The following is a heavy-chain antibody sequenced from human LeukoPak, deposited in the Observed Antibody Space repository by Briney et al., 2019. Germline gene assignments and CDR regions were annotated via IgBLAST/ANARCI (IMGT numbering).Heavy chain of an antibody. CDR3: AKEGYESYFDY. J-gene: IGHJ4*02. V-gene: IGHV3-23*01. CDR2: IRDGGDTT. D-gene: IGHD5-12*01. CDR1: GFTFSNNG. Sequence: GGSLRLSCAASGFTFSNNGMTWVRQAPGKGMEWVTGIRDGGDTTYDAGSVKGRFTISRDNAKNTLYLQMNSLRAEDTAVYYCAKEGYESYFDYWGQGTLVTVSS.